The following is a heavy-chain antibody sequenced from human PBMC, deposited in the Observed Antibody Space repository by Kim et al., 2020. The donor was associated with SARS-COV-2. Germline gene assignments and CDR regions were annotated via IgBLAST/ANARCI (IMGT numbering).Heavy chain of an antibody. CDR1: GGSFSGYY. V-gene: IGHV4-34*01. CDR3: ARGPRITMVRGLPRHGYF. D-gene: IGHD3-10*01. Sequence: SETLSLTCAVYGGSFSGYYWSWIRQPPGKGLEWIGEINHSGSTNYNPSLKSRVTISVDTSKNQFSLKLSSVTAADTAVYYCARGPRITMVRGLPRHGYF. CDR2: INHSGST. J-gene: IGHJ4*01.